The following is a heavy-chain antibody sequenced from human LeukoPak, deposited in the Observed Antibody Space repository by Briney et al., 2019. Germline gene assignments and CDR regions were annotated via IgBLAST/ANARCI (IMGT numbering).Heavy chain of an antibody. J-gene: IGHJ3*02. CDR1: GGSISRSSYY. CDR3: ARYCSGGSCYKDAFDI. Sequence: TSETLSLTCSVSGGSISRSSYYWGWTRQPPGKGLEWIGSIYYSGSTYYNPSLKSRVTISVDTSKNQFSLKLSSVTAADTAVYYCARYCSGGSCYKDAFDIWGQGTMVTASS. D-gene: IGHD2-15*01. V-gene: IGHV4-39*07. CDR2: IYYSGST.